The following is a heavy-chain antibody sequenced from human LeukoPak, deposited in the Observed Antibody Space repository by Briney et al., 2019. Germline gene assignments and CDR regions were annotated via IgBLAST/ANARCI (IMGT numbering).Heavy chain of an antibody. CDR3: ARKRSGSYYYPPGSNWFDP. V-gene: IGHV4-34*01. J-gene: IGHJ5*02. CDR1: IDSFTNYY. Sequence: PSETLSLTCAVYIDSFTNYYWNWIRQTPGKGLEWIGEVNDSGGTNINPSLRSRVILSVDTSKNQFSLKLSSVTAADTAVYYCARKRSGSYYYPPGSNWFDPWGQGTLVTVSS. CDR2: VNDSGGT. D-gene: IGHD1-26*01.